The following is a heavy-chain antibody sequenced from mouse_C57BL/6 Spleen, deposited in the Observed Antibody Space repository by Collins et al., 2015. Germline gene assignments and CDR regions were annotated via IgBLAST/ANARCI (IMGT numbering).Heavy chain of an antibody. J-gene: IGHJ4*01. Sequence: QIQLVQSGPELKKPGETVRISCKVSGYTFTAAGMQWVQRMPGKGLKWIGWINTHSGVPKYAEDFKGRFAFSLETSASTAYLQISNLKNEDTATYFCASKGDAMDYWGQGTSVTVSS. CDR3: ASKGDAMDY. V-gene: IGHV9-4*02. CDR1: GYTFTAAG. D-gene: IGHD1-3*01. CDR2: INTHSGVP.